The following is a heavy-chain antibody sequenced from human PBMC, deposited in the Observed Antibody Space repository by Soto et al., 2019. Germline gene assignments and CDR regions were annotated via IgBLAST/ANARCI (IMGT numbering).Heavy chain of an antibody. J-gene: IGHJ4*02. Sequence: SSLKVACKASGYTFTNYGISWVRQAPGQGLEWMGRIIPILGIANYAQKFQGRVTITADKSTSTAYMELSSLRSEDTAVYYCARIKDYYFDYWGQGTLVTVSS. V-gene: IGHV1-69*04. CDR1: GYTFTNYG. CDR3: ARIKDYYFDY. CDR2: IIPILGIA.